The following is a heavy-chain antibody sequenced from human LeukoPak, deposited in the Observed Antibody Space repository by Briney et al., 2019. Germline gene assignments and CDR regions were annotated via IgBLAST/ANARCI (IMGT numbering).Heavy chain of an antibody. D-gene: IGHD4-11*01. J-gene: IGHJ4*02. CDR3: ARGYSSYVGYFDY. CDR1: GGTFSSYT. V-gene: IGHV1-69*02. Sequence: SVKVSCKASGGTFSSYTISWVRQAPGQGLEWMGRIIPILGIANYAQKFQGRVTITADKSTSTAYMELSSLRSEDTAVYYCARGYSSYVGYFDYWGQGTLVTVSS. CDR2: IIPILGIA.